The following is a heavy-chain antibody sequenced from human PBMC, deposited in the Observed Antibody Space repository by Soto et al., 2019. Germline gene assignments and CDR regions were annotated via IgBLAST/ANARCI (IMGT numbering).Heavy chain of an antibody. V-gene: IGHV4-59*01. D-gene: IGHD2-15*01. CDR3: ARNPCGGSGGSCYSGGYYYYSGMDV. Sequence: QVQLQESGPGLVKPSETLSLTCTVSGGSISSYYWSWIRQPPGKGLEWIGYIYYSGSTNYNPSLKSRVTISVDTSKNQFSLKLSSVTAADTAVYYCARNPCGGSGGSCYSGGYYYYSGMDVWGQGTTVTVSS. J-gene: IGHJ6*02. CDR1: GGSISSYY. CDR2: IYYSGST.